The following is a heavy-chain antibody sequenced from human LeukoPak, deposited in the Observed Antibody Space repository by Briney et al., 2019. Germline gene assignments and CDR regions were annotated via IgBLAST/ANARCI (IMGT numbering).Heavy chain of an antibody. CDR2: INHSGSA. CDR1: GGSISSYY. V-gene: IGHV4-34*01. CDR3: ARGQGTVTTH. Sequence: KSSETLSLTCTVSGGSISSYYWTWIRQPPGKGLEWIGEINHSGSANYNPSLKSRVTISLDTSKNQFSLKVSSVTAADTAVYYCARGQGTVTTHWGQGTLVTVSS. D-gene: IGHD4-17*01. J-gene: IGHJ4*02.